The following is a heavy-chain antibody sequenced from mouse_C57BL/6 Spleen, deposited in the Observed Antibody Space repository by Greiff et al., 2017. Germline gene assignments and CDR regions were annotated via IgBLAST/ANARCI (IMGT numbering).Heavy chain of an antibody. CDR1: GYPFTDYN. V-gene: IGHV1-18*01. J-gene: IGHJ1*03. CDR3: ARYLWYFDV. Sequence: EVQLVESGPELVKPGASVKISCKASGYPFTDYNMDWVKQSHGKSLEWIGDINPNNGGTNYNQQFKGKATMTVDKSSSTAYMQLRSLTSEDTAVYYCARYLWYFDVWGTGTTVTVSS. CDR2: INPNNGGT.